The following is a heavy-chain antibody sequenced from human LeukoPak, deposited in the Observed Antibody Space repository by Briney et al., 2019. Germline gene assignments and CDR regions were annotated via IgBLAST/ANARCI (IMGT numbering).Heavy chain of an antibody. Sequence: PGGSLRLSCAASGFTFDDYAMHWVRQAPGKGLEWVSSISSSSSYIYYADSVKGRFTISRDNAKNSLYLQMNSLRAEDTAVYYCARDFVQDYWGQGTLVTVSS. D-gene: IGHD6-6*01. CDR1: GFTFDDYA. J-gene: IGHJ4*02. V-gene: IGHV3-21*01. CDR2: ISSSSSYI. CDR3: ARDFVQDY.